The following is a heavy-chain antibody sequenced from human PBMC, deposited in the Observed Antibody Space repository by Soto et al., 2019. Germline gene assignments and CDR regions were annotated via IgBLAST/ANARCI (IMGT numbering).Heavy chain of an antibody. CDR2: IKQDGNEK. CDR1: GFTFSTSW. J-gene: IGHJ3*01. Sequence: GGSLRLSCVASGFTFSTSWMSWVRQVPGKGLEWVANIKQDGNEKYYVDSVKGRFTISRDNAKNSLSLQMNSLRAEDMAVYYCARGGRLGAFVFWGQGTMVTVS. D-gene: IGHD3-16*01. V-gene: IGHV3-7*01. CDR3: ARGGRLGAFVF.